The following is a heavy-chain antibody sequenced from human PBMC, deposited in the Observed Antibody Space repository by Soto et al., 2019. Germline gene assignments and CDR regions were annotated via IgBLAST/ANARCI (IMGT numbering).Heavy chain of an antibody. CDR1: GGSISSSDYY. J-gene: IGHJ4*02. Sequence: QLQLQESGPGLVKPSETLSLTCTVSGGSISSSDYYWGWIRQPPGKGLEWMRSIYYSGSIYYNPSLKSRVTVSVDTSKNQFSLKLSSVTAADTAVYYCARHGGSRRELLGRIDYWGQGILVTVSS. CDR2: IYYSGSI. D-gene: IGHD1-26*01. CDR3: ARHGGSRRELLGRIDY. V-gene: IGHV4-39*01.